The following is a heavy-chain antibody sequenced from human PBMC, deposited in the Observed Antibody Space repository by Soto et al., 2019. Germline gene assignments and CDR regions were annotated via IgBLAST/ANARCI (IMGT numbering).Heavy chain of an antibody. V-gene: IGHV4-34*01. CDR3: GRFEERSAGSGPLADY. D-gene: IGHD3-10*01. Sequence: QVHVQQWGAGLLKPSETLSLTCGVYGESFSAYYWNWIRQSPGKGLEWIGDIHHTGDTKYNPSLKSRLTLSVDTSKNQFSLKLTSVTASDTAVYYCGRFEERSAGSGPLADYWGQGTLVTVSS. J-gene: IGHJ4*02. CDR1: GESFSAYY. CDR2: IHHTGDT.